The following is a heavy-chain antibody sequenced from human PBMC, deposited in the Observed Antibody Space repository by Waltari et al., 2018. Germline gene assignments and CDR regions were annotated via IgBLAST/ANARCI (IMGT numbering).Heavy chain of an antibody. D-gene: IGHD3-3*01. J-gene: IGHJ6*02. CDR2: SSPGVTTT. CDR3: ARIGVDFWSGNYYYYYERDV. Sequence: EVQLVESGGGLVQLGGYCATSGFNFSDYEMTWVRQAPGKGLERVSESSPGVTTTHYADAGKCGFTSSRDNAKNARYLQMNSLRAEDTAVYYCARIGVDFWSGNYYYYYERDVWGQGTTVTVSS. CDR1: GFNFSDYE. V-gene: IGHV3-48*03.